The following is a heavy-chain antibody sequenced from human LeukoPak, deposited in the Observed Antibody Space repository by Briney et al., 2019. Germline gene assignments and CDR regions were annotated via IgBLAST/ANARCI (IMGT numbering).Heavy chain of an antibody. CDR1: GYTFTGYY. V-gene: IGHV1-2*02. J-gene: IGHJ6*02. CDR2: INPNSGGT. Sequence: VASVKVSCKASGYTFTGYYMHWVRQAPGQGLEWMGWINPNSGGTNYAQKFQGRVTMTRDTSISTAYMELSRLRSDDTAVYYCARFRVVPALDYYYGMDVWGQGTTVTVSS. CDR3: ARFRVVPALDYYYGMDV. D-gene: IGHD2-2*01.